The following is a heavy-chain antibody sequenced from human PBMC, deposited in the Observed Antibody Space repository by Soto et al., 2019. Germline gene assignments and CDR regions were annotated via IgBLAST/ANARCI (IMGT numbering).Heavy chain of an antibody. J-gene: IGHJ6*03. Sequence: RQAPGQGLEWMGWINPNSGGTNYAQKFQGWVTMTRDTSISTAYMELSRLRSDDTAVYYCARGVGYYMDVWGKGTTVTVSS. D-gene: IGHD1-26*01. CDR3: ARGVGYYMDV. V-gene: IGHV1-2*04. CDR2: INPNSGGT.